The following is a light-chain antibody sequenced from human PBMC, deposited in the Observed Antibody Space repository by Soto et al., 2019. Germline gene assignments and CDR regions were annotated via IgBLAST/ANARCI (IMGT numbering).Light chain of an antibody. CDR1: QSVSSSY. Sequence: EIVLTQSPGTLSLSPGERATLSCMASQSVSSSYLAWYQQKPGQAPRLLIYGASSRATGIPDRFSGSGSGTDFTLTISRLEPEDFAVYYCQQYWAFGQGTKVEIK. V-gene: IGKV3-20*01. CDR2: GAS. CDR3: QQYWA. J-gene: IGKJ1*01.